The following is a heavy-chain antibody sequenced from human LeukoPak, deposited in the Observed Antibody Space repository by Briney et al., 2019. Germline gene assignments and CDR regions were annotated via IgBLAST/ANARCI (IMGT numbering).Heavy chain of an antibody. J-gene: IGHJ4*02. D-gene: IGHD6-13*01. CDR2: IIGSGGDT. Sequence: GGSLRLSCAASGFTFSSYAMSWVRQAPGKGLEWVSTIIGSGGDTHYADSVKGRFTISRDTSKNTLYLQMKSLRAEDTAVYYCAKAWAAAGTFASWGQGTLVTVSS. CDR3: AKAWAAAGTFAS. V-gene: IGHV3-23*01. CDR1: GFTFSSYA.